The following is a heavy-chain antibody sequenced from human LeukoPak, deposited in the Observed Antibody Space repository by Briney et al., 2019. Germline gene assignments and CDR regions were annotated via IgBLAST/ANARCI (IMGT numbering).Heavy chain of an antibody. Sequence: YPSETLSLTCTVSGGSISSYYWSWIRQPAGKGLEWIGRIYTSGSTSYNPSLKSRVTMSVDTSKNQFSLKLSSVTAADTAVYYCARDRYYGSGNPNWFDPWGQGTLVTVSS. CDR1: GGSISSYY. CDR3: ARDRYYGSGNPNWFDP. V-gene: IGHV4-4*07. J-gene: IGHJ5*02. D-gene: IGHD3-10*01. CDR2: IYTSGST.